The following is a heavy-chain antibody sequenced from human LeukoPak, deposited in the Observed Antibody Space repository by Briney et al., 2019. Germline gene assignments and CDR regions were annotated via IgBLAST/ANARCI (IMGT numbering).Heavy chain of an antibody. V-gene: IGHV5-51*01. CDR3: ARQGILTGYQFDY. CDR2: IYPGDSDT. CDR1: GSSFTSYW. J-gene: IGHJ4*02. Sequence: GAALKISCKGSGSSFTSYWIGWVRQMPGKGLEWMGIIYPGDSDTRYSPSFQGQVTISADKSISTAYLQWSSPKASDTAMYYCARQGILTGYQFDYWGQGTLVTVSS. D-gene: IGHD3-9*01.